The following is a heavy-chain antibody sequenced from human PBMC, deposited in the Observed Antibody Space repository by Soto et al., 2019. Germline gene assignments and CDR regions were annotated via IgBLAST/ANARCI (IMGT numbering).Heavy chain of an antibody. CDR2: IYYSGST. CDR1: GGSISSGGYY. V-gene: IGHV4-61*08. Sequence: SETLSLTCAVSGGSISSGGYYWSWIRQPPGKGLEWIGYIYYSGSTNYNPSLKSRVTISVDTSKNQFSLKLSSVTAADTAVYYCARSYYYGSGSYYFDYWGQGTLVTVSS. CDR3: ARSYYYGSGSYYFDY. D-gene: IGHD3-10*01. J-gene: IGHJ4*02.